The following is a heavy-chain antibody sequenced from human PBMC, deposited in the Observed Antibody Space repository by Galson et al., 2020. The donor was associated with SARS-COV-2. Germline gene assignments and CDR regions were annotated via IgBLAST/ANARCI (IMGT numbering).Heavy chain of an antibody. CDR3: ARDCSSTSCYNLY. V-gene: IGHV1-18*04. Sequence: ASVKVSCKTSGYTFTNYGISWVRQAPGQGLEWMGWISAKNGHTNYAQKLQGRVTMTTDTSTTTAYLELRSLRSDDTAVYFCARDCSSTSCYNLYWGQRTLVTVSS. D-gene: IGHD2-2*02. CDR1: GYTFTNYG. CDR2: ISAKNGHT. J-gene: IGHJ4*02.